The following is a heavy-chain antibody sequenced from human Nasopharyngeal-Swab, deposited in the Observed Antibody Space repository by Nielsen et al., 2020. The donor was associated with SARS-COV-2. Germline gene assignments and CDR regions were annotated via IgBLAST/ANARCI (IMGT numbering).Heavy chain of an antibody. V-gene: IGHV3-21*05. Sequence: GESLKISCATSGFTFSPYTMTWVRQAPGKGLQWISYITSGNYVQYADSARVRFTISRDNAKNSLYPQMNSLTAEDTAVYYFARESGGGYGDYWGQGTLVTVSS. J-gene: IGHJ4*02. D-gene: IGHD5-12*01. CDR3: ARESGGGYGDY. CDR1: GFTFSPYT. CDR2: ITSGNYV.